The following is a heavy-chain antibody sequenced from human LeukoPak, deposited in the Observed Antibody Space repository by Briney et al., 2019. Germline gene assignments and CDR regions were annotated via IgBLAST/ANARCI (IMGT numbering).Heavy chain of an antibody. CDR2: IYSGGHT. CDR3: ARALGKSEDF. CDR1: GFTVSSNY. Sequence: GGSLRLSCAASGFTVSSNYMSWVRQAPGKGLEWDSVIYSGGHTHSADPVEGRFSISRDNSKNTVFLQMNSLRAEDTAVYYCARALGKSEDFWGQGTLVTVSS. V-gene: IGHV3-53*01. D-gene: IGHD7-27*01. J-gene: IGHJ4*02.